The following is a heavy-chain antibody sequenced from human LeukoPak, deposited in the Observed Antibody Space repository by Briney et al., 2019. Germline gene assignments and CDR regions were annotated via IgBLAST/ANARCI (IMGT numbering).Heavy chain of an antibody. CDR3: ARGNLGYNAYYSSMDV. Sequence: SETLSLTCAVYGGSFSGYYWSWIRPPPGKGLEWIGEINHSGSTNYNPSLKSRVTISVDTSKNQFSLKLSSVTAADTAVYYCARGNLGYNAYYSSMDVWGKGTAVTVSS. CDR2: INHSGST. V-gene: IGHV4-34*01. D-gene: IGHD5-18*01. J-gene: IGHJ6*03. CDR1: GGSFSGYY.